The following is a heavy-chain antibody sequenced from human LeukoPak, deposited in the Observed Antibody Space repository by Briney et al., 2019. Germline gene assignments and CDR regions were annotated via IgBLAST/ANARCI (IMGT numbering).Heavy chain of an antibody. Sequence: GGSLRLSCAASGFTFSSSAMHWVRQAPGKGLEWVAIISYDGSNKYYADSVKGRFTISRDNSKNTLYLQMNSLRAEDTAAYYCARGSSGQAPDDYWGQGTLVTVSS. V-gene: IGHV3-30-3*01. CDR2: ISYDGSNK. J-gene: IGHJ4*02. CDR1: GFTFSSSA. CDR3: ARGSSGQAPDDY. D-gene: IGHD6-19*01.